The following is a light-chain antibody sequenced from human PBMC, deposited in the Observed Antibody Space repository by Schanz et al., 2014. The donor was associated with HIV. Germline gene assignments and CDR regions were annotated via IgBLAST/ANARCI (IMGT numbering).Light chain of an antibody. CDR1: SSDVGYSYY. J-gene: IGLJ3*02. V-gene: IGLV2-14*03. CDR3: GSCSTTNTGT. Sequence: QSALTQPASVSGSPGQSITISCSGASSDVGYSYYVSWYQQQPGRPPKLLIYDVSHRPSGISDRFSGSKSGNTTSLTISGLQAEDEADYYCGSCSTTNTGTFGGGTKLTVL. CDR2: DVS.